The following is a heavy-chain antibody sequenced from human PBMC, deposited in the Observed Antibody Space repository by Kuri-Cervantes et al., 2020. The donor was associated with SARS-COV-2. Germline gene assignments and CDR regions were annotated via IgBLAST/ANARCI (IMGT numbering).Heavy chain of an antibody. D-gene: IGHD2-2*01. V-gene: IGHV4-39*07. J-gene: IGHJ5*02. CDR3: ARRLGDIVVVPAAISPQPEGRWFDP. Sequence: GSLRLSCTVSGGSISSSSYYWGWIRQPPGKGLEWIGSIYYSGSTYYNPSLKSRVTISVDTSKNQFSLELSSVTAADTAVYYCARRLGDIVVVPAAISPQPEGRWFDPWGQGTLVTVSS. CDR2: IYYSGST. CDR1: GGSISSSSYY.